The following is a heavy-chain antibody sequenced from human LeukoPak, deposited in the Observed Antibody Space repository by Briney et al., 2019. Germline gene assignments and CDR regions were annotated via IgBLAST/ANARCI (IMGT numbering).Heavy chain of an antibody. V-gene: IGHV3-30*02. D-gene: IGHD2-15*01. CDR2: IRYDGSNK. Sequence: PGGSLRLSCAASGFTFSSYGMHWVRQAPGKGLEWVAFIRYDGSNKYYADSVKGRFTISRDNSKNTLHLQMNSLRAEDTAVYYCAKEARWRWYYFDYWGQGTLVTVSS. J-gene: IGHJ4*02. CDR1: GFTFSSYG. CDR3: AKEARWRWYYFDY.